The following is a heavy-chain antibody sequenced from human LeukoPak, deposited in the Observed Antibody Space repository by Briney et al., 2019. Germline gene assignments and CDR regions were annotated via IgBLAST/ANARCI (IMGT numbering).Heavy chain of an antibody. D-gene: IGHD4-17*01. V-gene: IGHV3-48*03. CDR1: GFTFSDHE. Sequence: PGGSLRLSCAASGFTFSDHEMKWVRQTSGYGEDWLSYISTTGSTIYYADSVKGRFTISRDNAKNSLYLQMNSLRAEDTAIYYCARADPYGDSTPDYWGQGTPVTVSS. CDR3: ARADPYGDSTPDY. J-gene: IGHJ4*02. CDR2: ISTTGSTI.